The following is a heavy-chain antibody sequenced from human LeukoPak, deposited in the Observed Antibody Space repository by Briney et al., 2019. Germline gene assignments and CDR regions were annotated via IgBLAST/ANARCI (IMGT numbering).Heavy chain of an antibody. CDR3: ARERGSVLLWFGELTY. CDR1: GGSISSSNYY. V-gene: IGHV4-39*07. J-gene: IGHJ4*02. D-gene: IGHD3-10*01. Sequence: SGTLSLTCTVSGGSISSSNYYWGWVRQPPGKGLEWIGTIFYNGGTQYSPSLKSRVTISVDTSKNQFSLKLSSVTAADTAVYYCARERGSVLLWFGELTYWGQGTLVTVSS. CDR2: IFYNGGT.